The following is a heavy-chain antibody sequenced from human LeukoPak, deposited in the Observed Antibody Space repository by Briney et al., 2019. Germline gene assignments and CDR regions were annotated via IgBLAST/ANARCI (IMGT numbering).Heavy chain of an antibody. CDR3: AKSSGTMVQGANWFDP. CDR2: ISGSGGRT. D-gene: IGHD3-10*01. Sequence: GGSLRLSCAASGFTFSSYAMSWVRQAPGKGLEWVSAISGSGGRTYYADSVKGRFTISRDNSKNTLYLQMNSLRAEDTAVYYCAKSSGTMVQGANWFDPWGQGTLVTVSS. J-gene: IGHJ5*02. CDR1: GFTFSSYA. V-gene: IGHV3-23*01.